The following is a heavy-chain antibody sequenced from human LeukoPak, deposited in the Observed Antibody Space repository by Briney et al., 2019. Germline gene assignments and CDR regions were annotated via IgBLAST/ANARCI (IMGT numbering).Heavy chain of an antibody. CDR3: AKFHCSGPTCYNDY. V-gene: IGHV5-51*01. J-gene: IGHJ4*02. D-gene: IGHD2-15*01. CDR2: IYPGDSRT. Sequence: PGESLKISCQGSGYTFTSYWIGWVRQMPGKGLEWMGMIYPGDSRTTYSPSFQGQVAISADKSISTAYLQWSSLKASDTAVYYCAKFHCSGPTCYNDYWGQGTPVTVSS. CDR1: GYTFTSYW.